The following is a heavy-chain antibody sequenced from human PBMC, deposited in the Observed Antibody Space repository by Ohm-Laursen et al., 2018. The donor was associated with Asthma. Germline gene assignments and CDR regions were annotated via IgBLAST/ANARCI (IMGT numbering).Heavy chain of an antibody. Sequence: SLRLSCTASGYTFSRYSIHWVRQIPGKGLEWVASISTASSFIYYADSVRGRFTTSRDNARNSVYLQMNSLRDEDTAVYYCARDGPDSGRGYSYGFYDYWGQGTLVTVSS. J-gene: IGHJ4*02. V-gene: IGHV3-21*01. CDR3: ARDGPDSGRGYSYGFYDY. CDR2: ISTASSFI. D-gene: IGHD5-18*01. CDR1: GYTFSRYS.